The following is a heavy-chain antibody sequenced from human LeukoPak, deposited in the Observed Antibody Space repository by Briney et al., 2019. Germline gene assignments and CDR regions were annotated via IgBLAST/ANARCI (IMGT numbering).Heavy chain of an antibody. V-gene: IGHV3-33*01. Sequence: GGSLRLSCAASGFTFSNYAMHWVRQAPGKGLEWVAVIWYDGSNKYYADSVKGRFTISRDNSKNTLYLQMNSLRAEDTAVYYCARDDSGWYPWGQGTLVTVSS. J-gene: IGHJ5*02. CDR3: ARDDSGWYP. CDR1: GFTFSNYA. D-gene: IGHD6-19*01. CDR2: IWYDGSNK.